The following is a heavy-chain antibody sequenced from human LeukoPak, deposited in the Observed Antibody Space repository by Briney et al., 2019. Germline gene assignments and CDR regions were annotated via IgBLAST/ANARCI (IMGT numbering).Heavy chain of an antibody. CDR2: INHSGST. CDR3: ARGKRGYSSSWYDY. J-gene: IGHJ4*02. V-gene: IGHV4-34*01. CDR1: GGSFSGYY. Sequence: SETLSLTCAVYGGSFSGYYWSWIRQPPGKGLEWIGEINHSGSTNYNPSLKSRVTISVVTSKNQFSLKLSSVTAADTAVYYCARGKRGYSSSWYDYWGQGTLVTVSS. D-gene: IGHD6-13*01.